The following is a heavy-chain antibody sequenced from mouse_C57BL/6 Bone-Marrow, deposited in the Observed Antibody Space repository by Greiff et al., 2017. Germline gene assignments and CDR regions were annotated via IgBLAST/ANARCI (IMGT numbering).Heavy chain of an antibody. Sequence: DVHLVESGGGLVKPGGSLKLSCAASGFTFSSYTMSWVSQTPERRLEWVATIGGGGGNTYYTDSVKGRFTLSRDNAKNTLYLQMSSLGSEDTALYYCARRWGYYKAMDYWGQGTSVTVSS. D-gene: IGHD2-3*01. CDR2: IGGGGGNT. CDR3: ARRWGYYKAMDY. CDR1: GFTFSSYT. V-gene: IGHV5-9*01. J-gene: IGHJ4*01.